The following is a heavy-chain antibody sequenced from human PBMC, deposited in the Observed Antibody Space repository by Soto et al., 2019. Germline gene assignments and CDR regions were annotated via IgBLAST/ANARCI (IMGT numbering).Heavy chain of an antibody. V-gene: IGHV1-2*04. CDR1: GYTFTSYY. J-gene: IGHJ4*02. CDR3: ARAVARDGSSWYRGGYDS. D-gene: IGHD6-13*01. CDR2: INPDTGGT. Sequence: GASVKVSCKASGYTFTSYYMHWVRQAPGQGLEWMGWINPDTGGTDYTQKFQGWVTMTRDTSITTAYMELSSLKSDDTAIYFCARAVARDGSSWYRGGYDSWGQGTLVTVSS.